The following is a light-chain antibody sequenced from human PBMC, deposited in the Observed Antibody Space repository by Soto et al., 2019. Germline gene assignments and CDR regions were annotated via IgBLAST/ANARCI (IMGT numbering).Light chain of an antibody. CDR1: QSVRSSY. CDR3: QQHSHWPPWT. V-gene: IGKV3D-20*02. Sequence: EIVLTQSPGTLSLSPGERATLSCRASQSVRSSYFAWYQQKPGQAPRLLIFGASTRAPGIPDRFSGSGSGTDFTLTISSLEPEDFAVYYCQQHSHWPPWTFGQGTRVEIQ. J-gene: IGKJ1*01. CDR2: GAS.